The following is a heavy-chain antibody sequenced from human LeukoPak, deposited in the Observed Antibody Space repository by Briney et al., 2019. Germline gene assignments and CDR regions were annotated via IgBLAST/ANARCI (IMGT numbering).Heavy chain of an antibody. CDR2: ISGSGHTT. Sequence: GGSLRLSCAASGFTFSNYALSWVRQAPGKGLEWVSSISGSGHTTYYADSVKGRFTISRDNSKNTLDLQMNSLRAEDTAVYYCASGGDDMGPFDYWGQGTLVTVSS. V-gene: IGHV3-23*01. J-gene: IGHJ4*02. CDR1: GFTFSNYA. D-gene: IGHD3-9*01. CDR3: ASGGDDMGPFDY.